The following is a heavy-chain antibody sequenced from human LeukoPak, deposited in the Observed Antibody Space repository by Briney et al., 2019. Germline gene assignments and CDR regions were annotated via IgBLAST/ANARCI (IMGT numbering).Heavy chain of an antibody. CDR2: IYITGST. V-gene: IGHV4-61*02. J-gene: IGHJ3*02. CDR1: GDSISSSRHS. D-gene: IGHD4-23*01. CDR3: ARPAYGGGPDAFDI. Sequence: SETLSLTCTVSGDSISSSRHSWGRIRQPAGKGLEWIGRIYITGSTNYNPSLKSRVTMSVDTSKNQFSLKLISMTAADTAVYYCARPAYGGGPDAFDIWGQGTMVTVSS.